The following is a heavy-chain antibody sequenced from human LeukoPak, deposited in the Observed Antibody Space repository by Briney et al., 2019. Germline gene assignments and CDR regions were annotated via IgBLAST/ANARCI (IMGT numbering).Heavy chain of an antibody. V-gene: IGHV3-21*06. CDR2: ISSGGDYI. J-gene: IGHJ4*02. CDR3: AREESGSRFDF. Sequence: GGSLRLSCAASGFTFSNYYMNWVRQAPGKGLEWVSSISSGGDYIYYAESVKGRLTISRDNADNSLYLQKNSLRAEDTAVYYCAREESGSRFDFWGQGTLVTVSS. D-gene: IGHD1-26*01. CDR1: GFTFSNYY.